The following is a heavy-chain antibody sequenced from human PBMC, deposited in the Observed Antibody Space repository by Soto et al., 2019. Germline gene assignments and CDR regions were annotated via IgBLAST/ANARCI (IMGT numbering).Heavy chain of an antibody. J-gene: IGHJ2*01. CDR3: ARSPQPTRGIHWYFDL. CDR2: ISYDGIYK. D-gene: IGHD1-26*01. V-gene: IGHV3-30*03. CDR1: GFTFNTYG. Sequence: QVQLVESGGGVVQPGRSLGLSCAASGFTFNTYGMHWVRQAPAKGLEWVAAISYDGIYKYYVDSVKGRFTISRDNSKNTLYVQMNSLRAEDTALYYCARSPQPTRGIHWYFDLWGRGILVTVSS.